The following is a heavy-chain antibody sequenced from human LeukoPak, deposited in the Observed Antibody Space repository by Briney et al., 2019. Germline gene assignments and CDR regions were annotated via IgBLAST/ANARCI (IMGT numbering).Heavy chain of an antibody. CDR3: ARFSDYYYGMDV. V-gene: IGHV5-51*01. Sequence: GEALKISCQGSGYSFTSYWVVWVRQMPGKGLVWMGIIFPGDSDTRYSPSFQGQVTISADKSISTAYLQWSSLKASDTAMYYCARFSDYYYGMDVWGQGTTVTVSS. CDR1: GYSFTSYW. D-gene: IGHD1-26*01. J-gene: IGHJ6*02. CDR2: IFPGDSDT.